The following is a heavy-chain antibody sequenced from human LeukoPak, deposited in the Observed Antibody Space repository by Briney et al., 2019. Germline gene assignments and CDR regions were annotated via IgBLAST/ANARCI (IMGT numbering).Heavy chain of an antibody. Sequence: PGGSLRLSCAASGFTFSDYSMNWVRQAPGKGLEWVASVNTVSSYIYYADSMRGRFTIPRDNAKNSLFLRMNSLRAEDTAVYYCARLRRNSDRSDFFYYYDHWGQGTLVTVSS. D-gene: IGHD3-22*01. CDR1: GFTFSDYS. J-gene: IGHJ4*02. CDR2: VNTVSSYI. CDR3: ARLRRNSDRSDFFYYYDH. V-gene: IGHV3-21*01.